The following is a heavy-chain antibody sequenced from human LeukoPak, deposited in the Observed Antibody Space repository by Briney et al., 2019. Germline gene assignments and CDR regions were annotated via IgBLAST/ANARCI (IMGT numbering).Heavy chain of an antibody. CDR2: IYYSGST. D-gene: IGHD3-10*01. J-gene: IGHJ4*02. CDR1: GYSISSGYY. Sequence: SETLSLTCIVSGYSISSGYYWGWIRQPPGKRLEWIGSIYYSGSTYYNPSLKSRVTISVDTSKNQFSLKLSSVTAADTAVYYCARDITESFDYWGQGNLVTVSS. CDR3: ARDITESFDY. V-gene: IGHV4-38-2*02.